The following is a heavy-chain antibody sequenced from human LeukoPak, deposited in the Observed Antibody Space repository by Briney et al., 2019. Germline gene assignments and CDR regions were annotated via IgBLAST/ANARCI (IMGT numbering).Heavy chain of an antibody. CDR2: IYSGGST. J-gene: IGHJ1*01. Sequence: GGSLRLSCAASGFTVSSNYMSWVRQAPGKGLEWVSVIYSGGSTYYADSVKGRFTISRDNSKNTLYLQMNSLRAEDTAVYYCARDPISIVGATPMFQHWGQGTLVTVSS. D-gene: IGHD1-26*01. V-gene: IGHV3-66*01. CDR1: GFTVSSNY. CDR3: ARDPISIVGATPMFQH.